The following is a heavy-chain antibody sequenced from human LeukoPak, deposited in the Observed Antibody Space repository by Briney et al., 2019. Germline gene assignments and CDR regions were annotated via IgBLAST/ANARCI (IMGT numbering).Heavy chain of an antibody. CDR2: TYYRSKSYN. V-gene: IGHV6-1*01. CDR1: GDSVSSISAA. CDR3: ASERIDAFDI. D-gene: IGHD2-15*01. J-gene: IGHJ3*02. Sequence: SQTLSLTCAISGDSVSSISAAWKWVRQSPSRGLEWLGRTYYRSKSYNDYAVSVKSRITMNPDTSKNQLSLQLNSVTPEDTAVYYGASERIDAFDIWGQGTMVIVSS.